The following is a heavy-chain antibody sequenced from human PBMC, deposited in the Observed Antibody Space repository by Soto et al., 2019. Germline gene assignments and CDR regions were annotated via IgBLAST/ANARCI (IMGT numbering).Heavy chain of an antibody. V-gene: IGHV3-7*03. CDR1: GFTFSSYW. Sequence: GGSLRLSCAASGFTFSSYWMSWVRQAPGKGLEWVANIKQDGSEKYYVDSVKGRFTISRDNAKNSLYLQMNSLRAEDTAVYYCARIAPYCGGDCYSYYFDYWVLGSLVTVSS. CDR2: IKQDGSEK. D-gene: IGHD2-21*02. CDR3: ARIAPYCGGDCYSYYFDY. J-gene: IGHJ4*02.